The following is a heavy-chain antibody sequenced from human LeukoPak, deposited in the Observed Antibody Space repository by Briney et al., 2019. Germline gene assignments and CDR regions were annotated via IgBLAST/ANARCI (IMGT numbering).Heavy chain of an antibody. V-gene: IGHV3-7*01. J-gene: IGHJ4*02. CDR1: GFTFSGYW. CDR2: INEEGSEK. CDR3: ARAKLNLDC. D-gene: IGHD1-14*01. Sequence: GGSLRLSCTASGFTFSGYWMSWARQAPGKGLEWVANINEEGSEKYYVDSVKGRFTISRDNAKSSLYLQMNSLRAEDTAVYYCARAKLNLDCWGQGTLVTVSS.